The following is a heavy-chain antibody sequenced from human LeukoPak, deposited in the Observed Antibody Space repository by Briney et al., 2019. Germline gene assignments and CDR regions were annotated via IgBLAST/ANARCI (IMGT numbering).Heavy chain of an antibody. CDR3: ANQHDYGDYGSDY. J-gene: IGHJ4*01. CDR1: GFTFSSYS. Sequence: GGSLRLSCAAPGFTFSSYSMNWVRQAPGKGLEWVSSISSSSSYIYYADSVKGRFTISRDNAKNSLYLQMNSLRAEDTAVYYCANQHDYGDYGSDYWGQGTLVTVSS. D-gene: IGHD4-17*01. V-gene: IGHV3-21*01. CDR2: ISSSSSYI.